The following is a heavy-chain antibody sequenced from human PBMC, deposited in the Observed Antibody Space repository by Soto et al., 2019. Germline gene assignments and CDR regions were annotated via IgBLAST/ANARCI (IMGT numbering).Heavy chain of an antibody. CDR2: ISGSGGST. CDR1: GFTFSSYA. Sequence: GGSLRLSCAASGFTFSSYAMSWVRQAPGKGLEWVSAISGSGGSTYYADSVKGRFTISRDNSKNTLYLQMNSLRAEDTAVYYCAKDRRIVVVVAAYFDYWGQGTLVTVSS. CDR3: AKDRRIVVVVAAYFDY. V-gene: IGHV3-23*01. J-gene: IGHJ4*02. D-gene: IGHD2-15*01.